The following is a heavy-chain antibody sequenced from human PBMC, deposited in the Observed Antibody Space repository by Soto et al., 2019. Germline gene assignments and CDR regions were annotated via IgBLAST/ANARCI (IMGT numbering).Heavy chain of an antibody. CDR1: GGSVSSGSYY. Sequence: SETLSLTCTVSGGSVSSGSYYWSWIRQPPGKGLEWIGCTYYSGSTNYNPSLKSRVTISVDTSKNQFSLKLSSVTAADTAVYYCARDLNYIGPDFYYYYGMDVWGQGTTVTVS. CDR3: ARDLNYIGPDFYYYYGMDV. D-gene: IGHD1-7*01. V-gene: IGHV4-61*01. CDR2: TYYSGST. J-gene: IGHJ6*02.